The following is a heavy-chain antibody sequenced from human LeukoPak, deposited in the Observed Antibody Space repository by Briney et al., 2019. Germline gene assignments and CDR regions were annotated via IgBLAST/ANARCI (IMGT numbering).Heavy chain of an antibody. J-gene: IGHJ4*02. V-gene: IGHV4-59*01. CDR2: IYYSGST. CDR1: GGSISSYY. CDR3: ARDRGYSDY. Sequence: SETLSLTCTVSGGSISSYYWSWIRQPPGKGLEWIGYIYYSGSTNYNPSLKSRVTISVDTSKNQFSLKLSSVTAADTAVYYCARDRGYSDYWGQGTLVTVSP. D-gene: IGHD5-18*01.